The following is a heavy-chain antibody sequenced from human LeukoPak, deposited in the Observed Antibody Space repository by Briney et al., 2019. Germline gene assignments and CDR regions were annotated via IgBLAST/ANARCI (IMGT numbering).Heavy chain of an antibody. CDR2: IRYDGGNK. J-gene: IGHJ4*02. V-gene: IGHV3-30*02. CDR1: GFTFSSYG. D-gene: IGHD3-3*01. CDR3: AKDLGSIFGVVIPFDY. Sequence: GGSLRLSCAASGFTFSSYGMHWVRRAPGKGLEWVAFIRYDGGNKYYADSVKGRFTISRDNSKNTLYLQMNSLRAEDTAVYYCAKDLGSIFGVVIPFDYWGQGTLVTVSS.